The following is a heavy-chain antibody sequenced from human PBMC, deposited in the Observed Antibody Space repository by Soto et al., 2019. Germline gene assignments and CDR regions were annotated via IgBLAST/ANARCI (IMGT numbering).Heavy chain of an antibody. J-gene: IGHJ2*01. CDR1: GGSFSGYY. D-gene: IGHD3-9*01. Sequence: QVQLQQWGAGPLRPLETLSLTCGVSGGSFSGYYWAWIRQSPGKGLEWIGEINDRGSINYNPALKSRVSISVDTSKNHYSLTLRSVTAADTAVYYCAREGHDILTGPRWVWYFDLWGRGTLVTVSS. CDR3: AREGHDILTGPRWVWYFDL. CDR2: INDRGSI. V-gene: IGHV4-34*01.